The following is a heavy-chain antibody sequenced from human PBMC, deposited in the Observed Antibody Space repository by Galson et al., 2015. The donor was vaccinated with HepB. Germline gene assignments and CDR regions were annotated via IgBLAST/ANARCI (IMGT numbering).Heavy chain of an antibody. CDR3: ARGSGTYYNEEYNWFDP. J-gene: IGHJ5*02. V-gene: IGHV1-3*01. CDR2: INAGNGDT. D-gene: IGHD3-10*01. Sequence: SVKVSCKASGYTFTTYAIHWVRQAPGQRFEWMGWINAGNGDTKYSQRFQGRVTFTRGTFASTVYMELSSLRSEDTAVYYCARGSGTYYNEEYNWFDPWGQGTVVTVSS. CDR1: GYTFTTYA.